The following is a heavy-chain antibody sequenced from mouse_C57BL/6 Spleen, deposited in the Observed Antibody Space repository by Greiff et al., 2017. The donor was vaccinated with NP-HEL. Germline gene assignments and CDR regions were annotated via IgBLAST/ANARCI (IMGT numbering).Heavy chain of an antibody. CDR1: GYAFSSSW. J-gene: IGHJ1*03. CDR2: IYPGDGDT. D-gene: IGHD2-2*01. V-gene: IGHV1-82*01. Sequence: QVQLQQSGPELVKPGASVKISCKASGYAFSSSWMNWVKQRPGKGLEWIGRIYPGDGDTNYNGKFKGKATLTADKSSSTAYMQLSSLTSEDSAVYYCTRWRGYDGTWYFDVWGTGTTVTVSS. CDR3: TRWRGYDGTWYFDV.